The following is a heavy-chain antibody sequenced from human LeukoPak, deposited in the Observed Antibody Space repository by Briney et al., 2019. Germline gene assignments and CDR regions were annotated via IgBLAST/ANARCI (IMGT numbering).Heavy chain of an antibody. Sequence: GGSLRLSCAASGFTFSSYAMSWVRQAPGKGLEWVGRIKSKTDGGTTDYAAPVKGRFTISRDDSKNTLYLQMNSLKTEDTAVNYCTTRGGSFSIFDYWGQGTLVTVSS. CDR2: IKSKTDGGTT. D-gene: IGHD1-26*01. CDR1: GFTFSSYA. CDR3: TTRGGSFSIFDY. J-gene: IGHJ4*02. V-gene: IGHV3-15*01.